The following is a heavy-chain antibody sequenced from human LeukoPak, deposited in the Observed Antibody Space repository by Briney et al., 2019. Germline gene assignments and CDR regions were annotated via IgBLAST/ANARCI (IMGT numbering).Heavy chain of an antibody. CDR1: GYTFTGYY. V-gene: IGHV1-2*02. CDR3: VSDRSDGGFPESNGYPTFDL. D-gene: IGHD5-24*01. Sequence: RASVKVSCKASGYTFTGYYMHWVRQAPGQGLEWMGWINPNSGGTNYAQKFRGRVTMTEDTSTDTAYMELINLRSDDTAVYFCVSDRSDGGFPESNGYPTFDLWGRGTLVTVSS. J-gene: IGHJ2*01. CDR2: INPNSGGT.